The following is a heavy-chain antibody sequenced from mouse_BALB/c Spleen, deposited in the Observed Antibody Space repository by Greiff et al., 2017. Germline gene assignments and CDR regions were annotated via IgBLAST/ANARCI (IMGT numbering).Heavy chain of an antibody. Sequence: EVKLMESGPELVKPGASVKMSCKASGYTFTSYVMHWVKQKPGQGLEWIGYINPYNDGTKYNEKFKGKATLTSDKSSSTAYMELSSLTSEDSAVYYCAKRVREGTYWYFDVWGAGTTVTVSS. CDR2: INPYNDGT. D-gene: IGHD2-14*01. CDR3: AKRVREGTYWYFDV. V-gene: IGHV1-14*01. CDR1: GYTFTSYV. J-gene: IGHJ1*01.